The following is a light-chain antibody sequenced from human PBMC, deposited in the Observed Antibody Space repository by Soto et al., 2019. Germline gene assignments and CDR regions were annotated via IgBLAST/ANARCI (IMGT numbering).Light chain of an antibody. CDR1: QAIRHD. CDR3: VQDYNYPRT. V-gene: IGKV1-6*01. CDR2: AAF. J-gene: IGKJ1*01. Sequence: AIQMTQSPSSVSASVGDRVTITCRPSQAIRHDLAWYQQRPGKAPKLLIYAAFILQSGVPSRFSGSGSGTDFTLTISSLQPEDVAVYYCVQDYNYPRTFGQGTKVDNK.